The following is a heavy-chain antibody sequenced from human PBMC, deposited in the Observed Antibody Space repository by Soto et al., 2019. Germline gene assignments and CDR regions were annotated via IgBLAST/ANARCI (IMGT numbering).Heavy chain of an antibody. CDR1: GGTFSSYA. V-gene: IGHV1-69*13. CDR2: IIPSVGTA. CDR3: ARGWNDFPH. Sequence: SVKVSCKASGGTFSSYAISWVRQAPGQGLEWMGGIIPSVGTANYAQKFQGRVTITADESTSTAYLELSSLKSEDTAVYYCARGWNDFPHWGQGTLVTVSS. D-gene: IGHD1-1*01. J-gene: IGHJ1*01.